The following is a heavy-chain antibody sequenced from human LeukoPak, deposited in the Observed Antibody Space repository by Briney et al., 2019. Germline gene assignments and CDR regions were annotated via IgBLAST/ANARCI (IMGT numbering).Heavy chain of an antibody. J-gene: IGHJ1*01. V-gene: IGHV3-7*01. D-gene: IGHD2-15*01. CDR3: VRSGLEYFQY. Sequence: GGSLRLSCAASGFTFSSYWMSWVRQAPGKGLEWVANIKQDGSEKYYVDSVKGRFTTSRDNAKNSLYLQMNILRAEDTAVDYCVRSGLEYFQYWGQATLVTVSS. CDR1: GFTFSSYW. CDR2: IKQDGSEK.